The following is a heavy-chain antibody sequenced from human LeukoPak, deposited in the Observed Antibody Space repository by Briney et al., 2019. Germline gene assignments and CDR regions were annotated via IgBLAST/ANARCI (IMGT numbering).Heavy chain of an antibody. CDR2: ISGSGVST. V-gene: IGHV3-23*01. CDR1: GFTFSSHG. Sequence: PGGTLRLSCAASGFTFSSHGMSWVRQAPGQGLEWVSVISGSGVSTYYADSVKGRFTISRDNSKNTLYLQMNSLRAEDTAVYYCAKGPLWLDYWGQGTLVTVSS. CDR3: AKGPLWLDY. J-gene: IGHJ4*02. D-gene: IGHD2-21*01.